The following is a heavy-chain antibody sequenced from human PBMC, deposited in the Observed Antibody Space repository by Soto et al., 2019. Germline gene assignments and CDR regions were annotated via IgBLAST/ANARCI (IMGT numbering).Heavy chain of an antibody. CDR2: IWYDGSNE. V-gene: IGHV3-33*01. Sequence: QVQLVESGGGVVQPGRSLRLSCAASGFTFSSFGMHWVRQAPGKGLEWVAFIWYDGSNEYYADSVKGRFTISRDNSENTLSLQMNSLRVEDTAVYYCARDYGSGMDVWGQGATVTVSS. J-gene: IGHJ6*02. CDR1: GFTFSSFG. CDR3: ARDYGSGMDV. D-gene: IGHD3-10*01.